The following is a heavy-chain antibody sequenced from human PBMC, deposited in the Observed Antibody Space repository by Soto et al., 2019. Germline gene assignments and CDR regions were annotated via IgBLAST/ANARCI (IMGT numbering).Heavy chain of an antibody. CDR2: ISYDGSNK. CDR3: ARERITMIVVPPKANWFDP. J-gene: IGHJ5*02. CDR1: GFTFSSYA. D-gene: IGHD3-22*01. V-gene: IGHV3-30-3*01. Sequence: GGSLRLSCAASGFTFSSYAMHWVRQAPGKGLEWVAVISYDGSNKYYADSVKGRFTISRDNSKNTLYLQMNSLRAEDTAVYYCARERITMIVVPPKANWFDPWGQGTLVTVSS.